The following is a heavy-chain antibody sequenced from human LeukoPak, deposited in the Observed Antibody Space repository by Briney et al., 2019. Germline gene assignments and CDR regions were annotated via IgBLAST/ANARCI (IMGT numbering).Heavy chain of an antibody. CDR3: TRERSTPGINWFDP. V-gene: IGHV4-34*01. J-gene: IGHJ5*02. Sequence: SETLSLTCAVYGESFSAYSWNWIRQSPGKGLEWIGEINHSGSTNYNPPLKSRVTISVDTSKNQTSKRQFSLKLNSVTAADTAVYYCTRERSTPGINWFDPWGQGTLVTVSS. CDR1: GESFSAYS. CDR2: INHSGST. D-gene: IGHD2-2*01.